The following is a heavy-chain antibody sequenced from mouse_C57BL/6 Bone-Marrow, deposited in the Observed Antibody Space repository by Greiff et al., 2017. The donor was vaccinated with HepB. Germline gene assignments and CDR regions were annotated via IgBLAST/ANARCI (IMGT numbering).Heavy chain of an antibody. J-gene: IGHJ4*01. Sequence: EVQVVESGAELVRPGASVKLSCTASGFNIKDDYMHWVKQRPEQGLEWIGWIDPENGDTEYASKFQGQATITADTSSNTAYLQLSSLTSEDTAVYYCTTGPPYAMDYWGQGTSVTVSS. CDR3: TTGPPYAMDY. CDR2: IDPENGDT. V-gene: IGHV14-4*01. CDR1: GFNIKDDY.